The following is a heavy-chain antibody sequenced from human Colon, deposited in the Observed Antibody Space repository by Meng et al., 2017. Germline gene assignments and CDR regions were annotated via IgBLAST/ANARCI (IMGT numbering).Heavy chain of an antibody. J-gene: IGHJ4*02. CDR3: AKTGCRSSGYYCFGG. CDR1: GFTFSSFA. V-gene: IGHV3-23*01. Sequence: GESLKISCAASGFTFSSFAMSWVRQIPGKGLEWVSSIKSGGDKTYFADSVKGRFTISRDNSNNAVYLQMNSLRTEDKAVYYCAKTGCRSSGYYCFGGWGQGTLVTVSS. CDR2: IKSGGDKT. D-gene: IGHD3-22*01.